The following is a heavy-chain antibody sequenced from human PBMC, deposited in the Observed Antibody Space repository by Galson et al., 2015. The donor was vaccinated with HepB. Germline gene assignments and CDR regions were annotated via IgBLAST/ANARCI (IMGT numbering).Heavy chain of an antibody. Sequence: SVKVSCKASGYTFTSYYMHWVRQAPGQGLEWMGIINPSGGSTSYAQKFQGRVTMTRDTSTSTVYMELSSLRSEDTAVYYCARGKNQQQLAGGDAFDIWGQGTMVTVSS. CDR3: ARGKNQQQLAGGDAFDI. CDR1: GYTFTSYY. CDR2: INPSGGST. D-gene: IGHD6-13*01. J-gene: IGHJ3*02. V-gene: IGHV1-46*01.